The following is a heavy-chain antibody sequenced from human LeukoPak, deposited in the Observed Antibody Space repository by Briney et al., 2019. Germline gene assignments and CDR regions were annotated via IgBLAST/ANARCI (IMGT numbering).Heavy chain of an antibody. CDR2: MNPNSGNT. Sequence: ASVKVSCKASGYTFTSYDINWLRQATGQGLEWMGWMNPNSGNTGYAQKFQGRVTMTRNTSISTAYMELSSLRSEDTAVYYCARGRYYYDSSGYESYWGQGTLVTVSS. V-gene: IGHV1-8*01. J-gene: IGHJ4*02. CDR3: ARGRYYYDSSGYESY. D-gene: IGHD3-22*01. CDR1: GYTFTSYD.